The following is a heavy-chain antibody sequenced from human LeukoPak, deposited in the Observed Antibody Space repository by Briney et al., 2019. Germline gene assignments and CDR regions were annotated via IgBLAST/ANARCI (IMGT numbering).Heavy chain of an antibody. D-gene: IGHD3-10*01. CDR3: ARGGLWFGELAPSGYYYYMDV. Sequence: SETLSLTCTVSGYSISSGYYWGWIRQPPGKGLEWIGSIYHSGSTYYNPSLKSRVTISVDKSKNQFSLKLSSVTAADTAVYYCARGGLWFGELAPSGYYYYMDVWGKGTTVTVSS. CDR2: IYHSGST. CDR1: GYSISSGYY. J-gene: IGHJ6*03. V-gene: IGHV4-38-2*02.